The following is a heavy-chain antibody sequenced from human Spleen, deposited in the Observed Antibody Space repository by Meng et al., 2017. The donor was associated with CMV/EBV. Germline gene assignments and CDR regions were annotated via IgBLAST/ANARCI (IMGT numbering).Heavy chain of an antibody. Sequence: ASVKVSCKASGYTFSSCDINWVRQATGQGLEWTGWMKPNSGDTAYGQKFQGRVTITRNTSISTAYMELSSLRSEDTAVYYCARSVVITFGALDYWGQGTLVTVSS. V-gene: IGHV1-8*01. CDR2: MKPNSGDT. CDR3: ARSVVITFGALDY. D-gene: IGHD3-16*01. CDR1: GYTFSSCD. J-gene: IGHJ4*02.